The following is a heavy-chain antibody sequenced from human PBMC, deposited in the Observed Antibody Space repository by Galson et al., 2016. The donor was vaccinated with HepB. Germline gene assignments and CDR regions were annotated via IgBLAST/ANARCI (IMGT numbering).Heavy chain of an antibody. CDR1: GFSLSTSGMC. J-gene: IGHJ5*02. D-gene: IGHD3-10*01. Sequence: PALVKPTQTLTLTCTFSGFSLSTSGMCVSWIRQPPGKALEWLAFIDWDDDEYYSTSLKTRLTISKDTSNNQVVLTMTNMDPADTAMYYCARSSPYYYGSGSPFDPWGQGTLVTVSS. V-gene: IGHV2-70*01. CDR3: ARSSPYYYGSGSPFDP. CDR2: IDWDDDE.